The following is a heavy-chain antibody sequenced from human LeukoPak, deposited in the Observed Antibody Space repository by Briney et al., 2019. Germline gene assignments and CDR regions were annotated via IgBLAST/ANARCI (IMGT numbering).Heavy chain of an antibody. J-gene: IGHJ4*02. Sequence: ETLSPTSPVSCGPIPTTNSGRWGPAPPGKGGGRVGEVHLNGATNYNPSLESRFSMSIDRSNNHLSLEVTSVTAADTAMYYCTRESGAFSPFGFWGQGTLVTVSS. CDR3: TRESGAFSPFGF. CDR1: CGPIPTTNS. D-gene: IGHD1-26*01. CDR2: VHLNGAT. V-gene: IGHV4-4*02.